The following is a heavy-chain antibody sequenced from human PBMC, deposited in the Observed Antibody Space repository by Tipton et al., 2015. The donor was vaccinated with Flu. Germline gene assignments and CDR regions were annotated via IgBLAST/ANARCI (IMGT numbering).Heavy chain of an antibody. CDR2: ISYDGSNK. D-gene: IGHD4-11*01. Sequence: SLRLSCAASGFTFSSYGMHWVRQAPGKGLEWVAVISYDGSNKYYADSVKGRFTISRDNSKNTLYLQMNSLRAEDTAVYYCAKDRSDMTTVIIGWFGPWGQGTLVTVSS. V-gene: IGHV3-30*18. J-gene: IGHJ5*02. CDR1: GFTFSSYG. CDR3: AKDRSDMTTVIIGWFGP.